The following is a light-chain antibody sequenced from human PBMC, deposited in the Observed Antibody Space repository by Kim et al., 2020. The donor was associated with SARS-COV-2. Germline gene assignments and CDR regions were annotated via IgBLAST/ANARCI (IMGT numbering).Light chain of an antibody. Sequence: QSVLTQPPSASGTPGQRVTISCSGSSSNIGSNYVYWYQQLPGTAPKLLIYRNNQRPSGVPDRFSGSKSGTSASLAISGLRSEDEADYYCAAWDDSLSDEVFGTGTKVTVL. CDR3: AAWDDSLSDEV. J-gene: IGLJ1*01. V-gene: IGLV1-47*01. CDR1: SSNIGSNY. CDR2: RNN.